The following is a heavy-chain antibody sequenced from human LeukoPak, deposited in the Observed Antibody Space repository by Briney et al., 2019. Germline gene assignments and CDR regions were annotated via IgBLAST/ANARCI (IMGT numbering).Heavy chain of an antibody. V-gene: IGHV1-2*02. CDR1: GYSFTDYY. CDR2: INTKSGRT. J-gene: IGHJ5*02. CDR3: ARADFIDAGPYLIGP. Sequence: ASVKVSCKTSGYSFTDYYIHWVRQAPGQGLEWMGWINTKSGRTSSARKFQGRVTMTRDPSITTVYMDMTWLTSDDTAIYFCARADFIDAGPYLIGPWGQGTLVTVSS. D-gene: IGHD3-3*01.